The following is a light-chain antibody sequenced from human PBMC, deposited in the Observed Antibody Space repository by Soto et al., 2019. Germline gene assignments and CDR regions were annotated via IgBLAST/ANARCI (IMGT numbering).Light chain of an antibody. J-gene: IGKJ4*01. CDR2: DAS. CDR1: RSVSRY. Sequence: EIVLTQSPATLSLSPGDGATLSCRASRSVSRYLAWYQQKPGQAPRLLIYDASNRATGIPARFSGSGSGTDFTLTISSLEPEDFAVYYCQQRANWPLTFGGGTKVEIK. V-gene: IGKV3-11*01. CDR3: QQRANWPLT.